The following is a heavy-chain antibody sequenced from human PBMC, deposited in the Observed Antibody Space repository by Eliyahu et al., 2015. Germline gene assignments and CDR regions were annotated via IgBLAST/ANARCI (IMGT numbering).Heavy chain of an antibody. CDR2: FDPEDGGI. CDR3: VTYGSIAYSTPSDAFDI. D-gene: IGHD3-22*01. J-gene: IGHJ3*02. CDR1: GYTXTXAS. V-gene: IGHV1-24*01. Sequence: QVQPVQSGAEVKKPGASVKVSXKVSGYTXTXASMHWVXQAPGKGLEWMGGFDPEDGGILXAQKFQGRLTXTEDTSTDTAYMELSSLRSEDTAVYYCVTYGSIAYSTPSDAFDIWGQGTMVTVSS.